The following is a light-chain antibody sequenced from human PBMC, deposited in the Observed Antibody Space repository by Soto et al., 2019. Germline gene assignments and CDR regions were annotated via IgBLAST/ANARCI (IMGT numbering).Light chain of an antibody. J-gene: IGKJ5*01. Sequence: EIVWTQSPGTLSLSPGERATLSCRSSQSVSSSYLSWYQQKPGQAPRLLSYFASTRATGIPDRFKGSGAGAYFNLTISRLEPADFGVYYCQQYGSSHTFGQGTRLEIK. CDR3: QQYGSSHT. V-gene: IGKV3-20*01. CDR1: QSVSSSY. CDR2: FAS.